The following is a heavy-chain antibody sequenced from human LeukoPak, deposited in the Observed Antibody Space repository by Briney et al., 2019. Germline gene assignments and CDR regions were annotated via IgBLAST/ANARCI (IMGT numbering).Heavy chain of an antibody. CDR1: GYTFTSYD. CDR3: ARGDYSSSPLDY. V-gene: IGHV1-8*01. Sequence: ASVNVSCKASGYTFTSYDINWVRQATGQGLEWMGWMNPNSGNTGYAQKFQGRVTMTRNTSISTAYMELSSLRSEDTAVYYCARGDYSSSPLDYWGQGTLVTVSS. D-gene: IGHD6-13*01. CDR2: MNPNSGNT. J-gene: IGHJ4*02.